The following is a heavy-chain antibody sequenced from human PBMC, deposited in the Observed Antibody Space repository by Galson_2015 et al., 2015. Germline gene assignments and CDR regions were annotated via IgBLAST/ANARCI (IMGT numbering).Heavy chain of an antibody. CDR1: GYTFTSYG. D-gene: IGHD6-6*01. J-gene: IGHJ3*02. Sequence: SVKVSCKASGYTFTSYGISWVRQAPGQGLEWTGWISAYNGNTNHAQKLQGRVTMTTDTSTSTAYMELRSLRSDDTAVYYCARDGWVHSSSACAFDIWGQGTMVTVSS. CDR2: ISAYNGNT. V-gene: IGHV1-18*01. CDR3: ARDGWVHSSSACAFDI.